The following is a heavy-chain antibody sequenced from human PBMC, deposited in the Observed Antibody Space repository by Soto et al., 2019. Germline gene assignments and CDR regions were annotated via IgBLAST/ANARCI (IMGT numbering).Heavy chain of an antibody. CDR3: ASDTILTGYYKQAYYFDY. CDR1: GFTFSSYA. CDR2: ISGSGGST. Sequence: PGGSLRLSCAASGFTFSSYAMSWVRQAPGKGLEWVSAISGSGGSTYYADSVKGRFTISRDNSKNTLYLQMNSLRAEDTAVYYCASDTILTGYYKQAYYFDYWGQGTLVTVSS. J-gene: IGHJ4*02. D-gene: IGHD3-9*01. V-gene: IGHV3-23*01.